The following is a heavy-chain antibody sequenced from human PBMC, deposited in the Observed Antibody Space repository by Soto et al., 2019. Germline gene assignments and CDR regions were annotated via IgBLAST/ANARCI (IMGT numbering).Heavy chain of an antibody. D-gene: IGHD3-22*01. CDR3: AGLYHYDSSGYYDY. Sequence: GASVKVSCKASGNSLTTYYMHWVRQAPGQGLEWMGIINPSGGRTTYAQKFQGRVTMTRDTSTSTFHMELSSLTSEDTAVYYCAGLYHYDSSGYYDYWGQGTLVTV. CDR1: GNSLTTYY. CDR2: INPSGGRT. V-gene: IGHV1-46*01. J-gene: IGHJ4*02.